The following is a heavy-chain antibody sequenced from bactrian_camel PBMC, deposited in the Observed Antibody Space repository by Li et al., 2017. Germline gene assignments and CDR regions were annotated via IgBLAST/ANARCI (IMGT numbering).Heavy chain of an antibody. Sequence: HVQLVESGGGSVQAGGTLKLSCQTSGYAYRSGYCMAWFRQAPGKEREGVASIRSDGITNYVDSVKGRFTISKDNAKNTLYLHMNSLKPEDSGMYFCAGRGYSGSCGSLVSRTFDYWGQGTQVTVS. V-gene: IGHV3S55*01. CDR1: GYAYRSGYC. J-gene: IGHJ4*01. D-gene: IGHD5*01. CDR3: AGRGYSGSCGSLVSRTFDY. CDR2: IRSDGIT.